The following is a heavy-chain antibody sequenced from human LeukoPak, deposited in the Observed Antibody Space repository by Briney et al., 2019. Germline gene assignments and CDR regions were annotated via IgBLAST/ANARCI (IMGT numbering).Heavy chain of an antibody. V-gene: IGHV3-23*01. J-gene: IGHJ6*03. CDR3: AKANSRAYYYYMDV. Sequence: GSLRLSCAASGFTLTSYAMSWVRQAPGKGLEWVSAISASGGTTLYADSVKGRFTISRDSSKNALYLQMNSLRVEDTAVYYCAKANSRAYYYYMDVWGKGTTVTVSS. CDR2: ISASGGTT. CDR1: GFTLTSYA.